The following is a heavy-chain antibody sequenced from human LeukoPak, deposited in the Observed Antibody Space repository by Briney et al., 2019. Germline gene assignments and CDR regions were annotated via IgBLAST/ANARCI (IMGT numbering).Heavy chain of an antibody. V-gene: IGHV1-2*02. J-gene: IGHJ4*02. CDR1: GYTFTGYF. Sequence: VASVTVSCKASGYTFTGYFMRWVRQAPGQGLEWMGCINPNSGGTNYAQKFQGRVTMTRDTSISTAYMELSRLRSDDTAVYYCARQELVDIVATTYWGQGTLVTVSS. D-gene: IGHD5-12*01. CDR3: ARQELVDIVATTY. CDR2: INPNSGGT.